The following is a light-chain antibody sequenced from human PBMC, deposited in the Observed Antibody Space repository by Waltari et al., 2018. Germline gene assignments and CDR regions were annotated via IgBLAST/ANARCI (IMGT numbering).Light chain of an antibody. J-gene: IGKJ1*01. CDR3: QQYDNYWT. CDR2: RAS. V-gene: IGKV1-5*03. Sequence: DIQMTQSPSTLSASVGDRVTITCRASQSITNWLAWYQQKPGKAPKLLIYRASNLESGVPSRFSGSGSGTEFTLTISSLQHDDFATYYCQQYDNYWTFGQGTKVEIK. CDR1: QSITNW.